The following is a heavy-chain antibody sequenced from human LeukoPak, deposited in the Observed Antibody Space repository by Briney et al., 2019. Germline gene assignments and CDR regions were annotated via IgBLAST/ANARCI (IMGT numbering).Heavy chain of an antibody. D-gene: IGHD3-3*01. CDR1: GLTFDDHA. J-gene: IGHJ3*02. CDR2: ISWNSGTI. CDR3: ARGSRFGVVERDAFDI. Sequence: GGSLRLSCAASGLTFDDHAMHWVRQAPGQGLQWVSGISWNSGTIAYADSVKGRFTISRDNAKNSLYLQVNSLRAEDTAVYYCARGSRFGVVERDAFDIWGLGTMVTVSS. V-gene: IGHV3-9*01.